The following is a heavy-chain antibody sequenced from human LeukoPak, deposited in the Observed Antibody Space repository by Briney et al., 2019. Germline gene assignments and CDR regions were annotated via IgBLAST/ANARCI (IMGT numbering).Heavy chain of an antibody. CDR1: GFTFSSYA. CDR2: ISGSGGST. D-gene: IGHD1-26*01. Sequence: GGSLRLSCAASGFTFSSYAMSWVRQAPGKGLEWVSAISGSGGSTYYADSVKGRFTISRDNSKNTLYLQMNSLRAEDTAAYYCAKDGRVGGRPTWGQGTLVTVSS. V-gene: IGHV3-23*01. CDR3: AKDGRVGGRPT. J-gene: IGHJ4*02.